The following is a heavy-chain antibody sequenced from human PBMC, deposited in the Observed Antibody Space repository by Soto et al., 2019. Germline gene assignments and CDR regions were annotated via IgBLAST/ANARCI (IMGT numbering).Heavy chain of an antibody. V-gene: IGHV3-30*18. CDR2: ISYDGSNK. CDR3: AKDRRNSGSPLDY. CDR1: GFTFSSYG. J-gene: IGHJ4*02. D-gene: IGHD1-26*01. Sequence: GLPLRLSCAASGFTFSSYGMHWVRKTPGKGLEWVAVISYDGSNKYYADSVKGRFTISRDNSKNTLYLQMNSLRAEDTAVYYCAKDRRNSGSPLDYWGQGTLVTVSS.